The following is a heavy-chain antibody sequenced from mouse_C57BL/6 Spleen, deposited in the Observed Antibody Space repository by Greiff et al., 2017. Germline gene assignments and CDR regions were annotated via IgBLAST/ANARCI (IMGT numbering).Heavy chain of an antibody. J-gene: IGHJ4*01. D-gene: IGHD1-3*01. CDR2: IDPSDSYT. CDR3: ARSDNYYAMDY. CDR1: GYTFTSYW. V-gene: IGHV1-69*01. Sequence: VQLQQPGAELVMPGASVKLSCKASGYTFTSYWMHWVKPRPGQGLAWIGEIDPSDSYTNYNQKFKGKSTVTVDKSSSTAYMQLSSLTSEYSAVYYCARSDNYYAMDYWGQGTSVTVSS.